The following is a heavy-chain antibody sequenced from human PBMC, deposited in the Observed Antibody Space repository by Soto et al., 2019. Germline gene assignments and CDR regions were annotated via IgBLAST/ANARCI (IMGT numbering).Heavy chain of an antibody. CDR2: IYYSGST. V-gene: IGHV4-59*08. CDR3: ARQEPYGDYDY. CDR1: GGSISSYY. J-gene: IGHJ4*02. D-gene: IGHD4-17*01. Sequence: SETLSLTCTVSGGSISSYYWSWIRQPPGKGLEWIGFIYYSGSTNYNPSLKSRVTISVDTSKNQFSLKLSSVTAADTAVYYCARQEPYGDYDYWGQGTLVTVSS.